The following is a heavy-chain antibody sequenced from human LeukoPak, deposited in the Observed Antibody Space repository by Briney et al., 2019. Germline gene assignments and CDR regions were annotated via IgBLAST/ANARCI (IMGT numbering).Heavy chain of an antibody. D-gene: IGHD6-13*01. CDR3: ARVRGQQLDY. CDR2: MYYSEIT. V-gene: IGHV4-59*12. CDR1: GGSISSYY. Sequence: SETLSLTCTVSGGSISSYYWSWIRQPPGKGLEWIGYMYYSEITNYNPSLKSRVTISVDTSKNQFSLKLSSVTAADTAVYYCARVRGQQLDYWGQGTLVTVSS. J-gene: IGHJ4*02.